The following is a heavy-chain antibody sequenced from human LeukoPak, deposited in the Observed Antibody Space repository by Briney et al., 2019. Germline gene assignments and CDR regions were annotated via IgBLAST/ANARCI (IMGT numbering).Heavy chain of an antibody. J-gene: IGHJ4*02. D-gene: IGHD2-15*01. CDR3: AKDRRGYCNGGSCFNLDY. CDR1: GFTFSSYG. CDR2: IRYDGSNK. Sequence: GGSLRLSCAASGFTFSSYGMHWVRQAPGKGLEWVAFIRYDGSNKYYADSVKGRFTISRDNSKNTLYLQMNSLRAEDTAVYYCAKDRRGYCNGGSCFNLDYWGQGTLVTVSS. V-gene: IGHV3-30*02.